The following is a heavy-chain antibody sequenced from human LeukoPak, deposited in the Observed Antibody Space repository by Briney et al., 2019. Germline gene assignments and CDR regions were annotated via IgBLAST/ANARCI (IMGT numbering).Heavy chain of an antibody. CDR3: ARISGTLCFDL. Sequence: GGSLRLSCAASGFSVSYNYMSWVRQAPPTGLEWVSVIYAGGDTYYADSVKGRFTISRDNSKNTVYLQMHSLRADDPAVYYCARISGTLCFDLWGLGTLVTVSS. CDR1: GFSVSYNY. V-gene: IGHV3-66*01. CDR2: IYAGGDT. D-gene: IGHD1-7*01. J-gene: IGHJ4*02.